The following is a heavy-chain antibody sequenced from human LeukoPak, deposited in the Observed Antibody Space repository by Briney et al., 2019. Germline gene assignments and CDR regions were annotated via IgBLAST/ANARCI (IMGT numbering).Heavy chain of an antibody. CDR3: AKVRVYGDYYFDY. V-gene: IGHV3-23*01. J-gene: IGHJ4*02. D-gene: IGHD4-17*01. CDR1: GFTFSSYA. Sequence: GGSLRLSCAASGFTFSSYAMSWVRQAPGKGLEWVSAISGSGGSTYYADSVKGRFTISRDNSKNKLYLQMNSLRAEDTAVYYCAKVRVYGDYYFDYWGQGTLVTVSS. CDR2: ISGSGGST.